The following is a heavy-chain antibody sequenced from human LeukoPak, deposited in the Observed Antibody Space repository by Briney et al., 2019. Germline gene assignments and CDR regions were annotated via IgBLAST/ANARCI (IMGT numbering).Heavy chain of an antibody. D-gene: IGHD3-10*01. CDR2: LSAYHGNT. J-gene: IGHJ3*02. V-gene: IGHV1-18*01. CDR3: ARDLNCFPSMVFPPKHDAFDI. Sequence: ASVNVSCNVSGYTFTSFGISWTRQATRQGLEWMGWLSAYHGNTNYAQKLQGRVTMTTDTSTSTAYMELRSLRSDDTAVYYCARDLNCFPSMVFPPKHDAFDIWGQGTMVTVSS. CDR1: GYTFTSFG.